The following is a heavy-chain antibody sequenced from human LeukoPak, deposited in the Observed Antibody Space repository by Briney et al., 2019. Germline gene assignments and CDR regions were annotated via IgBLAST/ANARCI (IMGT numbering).Heavy chain of an antibody. Sequence: HSGGSLRLSCAASGFTFSSHAMSWVRQAPGKGLEWVSSLSGSGGTTYHADSVKGRFSISRDNSKNTLYLQLNSLRAEDTAVYYCAKCSGYSSGWFDYWGQGTLVTVSS. CDR1: GFTFSSHA. CDR3: AKCSGYSSGWFDY. CDR2: LSGSGGTT. D-gene: IGHD6-19*01. J-gene: IGHJ4*02. V-gene: IGHV3-23*01.